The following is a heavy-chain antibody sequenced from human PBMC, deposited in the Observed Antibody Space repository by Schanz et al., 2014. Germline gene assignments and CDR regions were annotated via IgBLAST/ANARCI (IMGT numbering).Heavy chain of an antibody. Sequence: VQLLQFGGGVVQPGRSLRLSCAASGFTLSNSDMHWVRQAPGKGLEWVSAISGSGGSTYYADSVKGRFTISRDNSKNTLYLQMNSLRAEDTAVYYCAKQIHYDILTVTRNWGQGTLVTVSS. V-gene: IGHV3-23*01. J-gene: IGHJ4*02. CDR1: GFTLSNSD. CDR3: AKQIHYDILTVTRN. D-gene: IGHD3-9*01. CDR2: ISGSGGST.